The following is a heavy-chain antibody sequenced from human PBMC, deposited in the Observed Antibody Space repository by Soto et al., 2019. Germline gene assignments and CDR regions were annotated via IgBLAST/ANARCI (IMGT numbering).Heavy chain of an antibody. CDR2: ISAYNGNT. V-gene: IGHV1-18*01. D-gene: IGHD3-16*02. CDR3: ARGYDYVWGSYRPDAFDI. CDR1: GYTFTSYG. J-gene: IGHJ3*02. Sequence: ASVKVSCKASGYTFTSYGISWVRQAPGQGLEWMGWISAYNGNTNYAQKLQGRVTMTTDTSTSTAYMELRSLRSDDTAVYYCARGYDYVWGSYRPDAFDIWGQGTMVTVSS.